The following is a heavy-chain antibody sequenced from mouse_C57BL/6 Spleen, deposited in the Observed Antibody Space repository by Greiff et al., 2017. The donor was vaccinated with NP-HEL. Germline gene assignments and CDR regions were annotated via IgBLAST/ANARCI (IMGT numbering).Heavy chain of an antibody. CDR1: GEKGRREG. Sequence: QVQLQQPGAELVKPGASVKRSGKEEGEKGRREGRKGGKEREGEGRVWIGDIYPGSGSTNYNEKFKSKATLTVDTSSSTAYMQLSSLTSEDSAVYYCARDYGNYGDYWGQGTSVTVSS. J-gene: IGHJ4*01. CDR3: ARDYGNYGDY. CDR2: IYPGSGST. D-gene: IGHD2-1*01. V-gene: IGHV1-55*01.